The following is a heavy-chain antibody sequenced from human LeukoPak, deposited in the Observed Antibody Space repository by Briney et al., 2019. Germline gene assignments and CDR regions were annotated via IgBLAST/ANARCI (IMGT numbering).Heavy chain of an antibody. V-gene: IGHV4-59*12. D-gene: IGHD6-19*01. CDR3: ARLPGRQWLVKANFDY. J-gene: IGHJ4*02. Sequence: SETLSLTCTVSGGSISSYYWSWIRQPPGKGLEWIGYIYYSGSTNYNPSLKSRVTISVDTSKNQFSLKLSSVTAADTAVYYCARLPGRQWLVKANFDYWGQGTLVTVSS. CDR1: GGSISSYY. CDR2: IYYSGST.